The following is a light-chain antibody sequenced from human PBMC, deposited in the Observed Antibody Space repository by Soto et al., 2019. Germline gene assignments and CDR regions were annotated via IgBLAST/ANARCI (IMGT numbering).Light chain of an antibody. CDR2: GAS. J-gene: IGKJ1*01. CDR1: QSVSSN. V-gene: IGKV3-15*01. CDR3: QQHSHWPPWT. Sequence: EIVMTQSPATLSVSPCEIATLSCRASQSVSSNLAWYQQKPGQAPRLLIYGASTRATGIPARFSGSGSGTDFTLTISSLEPEDFAVYYCQQHSHWPPWTFGQGTKVDIK.